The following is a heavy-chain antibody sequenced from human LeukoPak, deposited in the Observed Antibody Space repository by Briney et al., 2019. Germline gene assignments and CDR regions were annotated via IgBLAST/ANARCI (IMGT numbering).Heavy chain of an antibody. V-gene: IGHV3-23*01. CDR2: IRGSGGST. J-gene: IGHJ4*02. CDR3: AKKRILDSGYD. CDR1: GFTFSSYA. Sequence: GGSLRLSCAASGFTFSSYAMSWVRQAPGKGLEWVSAIRGSGGSTNYADSVKGWFTISRDNPKNSLYLQMNSLRAKDTAVYSCAKKRILDSGYDWGQGTLVTVSS. D-gene: IGHD5-12*01.